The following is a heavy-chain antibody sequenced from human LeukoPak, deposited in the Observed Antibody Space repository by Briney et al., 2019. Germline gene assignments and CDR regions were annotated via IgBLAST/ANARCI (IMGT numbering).Heavy chain of an antibody. CDR1: GGSFSGYY. J-gene: IGHJ4*02. Sequence: SETLSLTCAVYGGSFSGYYWSWIRQPPGKGLEWIGEINHSGSTNYNPSLKSRVTISVDTSKNQFSLKLSSVTAADTAVYYCARGNIQLWFPRWGQGTLVTVSS. CDR3: ARGNIQLWFPR. D-gene: IGHD5-18*01. CDR2: INHSGST. V-gene: IGHV4-34*01.